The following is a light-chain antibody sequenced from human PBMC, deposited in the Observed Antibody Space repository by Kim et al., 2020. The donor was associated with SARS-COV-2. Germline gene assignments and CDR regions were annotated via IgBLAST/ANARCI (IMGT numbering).Light chain of an antibody. CDR1: QTLSGNY. Sequence: SPGERATLSCRASQTLSGNYLAWYKQKFGQAPRLLIYAASTRATGIPDRFSGSGSGTDFTLTISRVEPEDFAVYYCQEYGSSSRTFGQGTKVDIK. CDR2: AAS. CDR3: QEYGSSSRT. V-gene: IGKV3-20*01. J-gene: IGKJ1*01.